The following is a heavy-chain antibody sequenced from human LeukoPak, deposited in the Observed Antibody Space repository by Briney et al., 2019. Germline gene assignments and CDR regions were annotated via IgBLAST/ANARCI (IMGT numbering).Heavy chain of an antibody. CDR3: ARDRGWELGYCSGGSCYDENWFDP. J-gene: IGHJ5*02. D-gene: IGHD2-15*01. V-gene: IGHV1-18*01. CDR1: GYTFTSYG. Sequence: ASVKVSCKASGYTFTSYGISWVRQAPGQGLEWMGWISAYNGNTSYAQKLQGRVTMTTDTSTSIVYMELRSLRSDDTAVYYCARDRGWELGYCSGGSCYDENWFDPWGQGTLVTVSS. CDR2: ISAYNGNT.